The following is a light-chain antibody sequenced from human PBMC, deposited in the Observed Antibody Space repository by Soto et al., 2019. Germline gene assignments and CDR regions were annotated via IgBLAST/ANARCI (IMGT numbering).Light chain of an antibody. CDR2: ATS. J-gene: IGKJ4*01. CDR1: QAISSS. Sequence: DIQLTQSPSSLSASVGDRVTITCRASQAISSSLAWYKQKPGKVPELLIYATSTLQSGAPSRFSGSGSGTDFTLTISSLQPEDVATYYCHKYNHAPTFGGGTKVEIK. CDR3: HKYNHAPT. V-gene: IGKV1-27*01.